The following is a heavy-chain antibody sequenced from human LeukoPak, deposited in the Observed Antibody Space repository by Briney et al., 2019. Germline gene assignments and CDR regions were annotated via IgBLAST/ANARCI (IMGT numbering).Heavy chain of an antibody. Sequence: PGGSLRLSCAASGFTFSSYWMCCVRQAPGKGLEWVANINQDGSEKYYVDSVKGRFTTSRDNAKNSLYLQMNSLRAEDTAVYYCAREGCSGGSCYHNWFDPWGQGTLVTVSS. CDR2: INQDGSEK. CDR1: GFTFSSYW. J-gene: IGHJ5*02. CDR3: AREGCSGGSCYHNWFDP. D-gene: IGHD2-15*01. V-gene: IGHV3-7*01.